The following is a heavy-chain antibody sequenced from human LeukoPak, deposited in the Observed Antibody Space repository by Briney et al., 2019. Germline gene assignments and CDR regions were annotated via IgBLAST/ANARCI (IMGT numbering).Heavy chain of an antibody. Sequence: GGSLRLSCAASGFTFSSYSMNWVRQAPGKGLEWVSSISSSSSYIYYADSVKGRFTISRDNAKNSLYPQMNSLRAEDTAVYYCARSGGSTAFYYMDVWGKGTTVTVSS. CDR2: ISSSSSYI. CDR1: GFTFSSYS. V-gene: IGHV3-21*01. D-gene: IGHD2/OR15-2a*01. CDR3: ARSGGSTAFYYMDV. J-gene: IGHJ6*03.